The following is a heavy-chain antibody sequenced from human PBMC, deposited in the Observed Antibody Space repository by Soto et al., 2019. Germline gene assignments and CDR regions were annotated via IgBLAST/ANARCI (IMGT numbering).Heavy chain of an antibody. CDR2: VSNSGSST. V-gene: IGHV3-23*01. J-gene: IGHJ1*01. Sequence: PGGSLRLSCAASGFTFRDYAMSWVRQAPGRGLEWVSGVSNSGSSTYYADSVKGRFTISRDNSKNTLYLQMNSLRAEDTAVYYCAKDSPVGVPLLRDLHDWGQGTLVTVSS. CDR1: GFTFRDYA. D-gene: IGHD2-15*01. CDR3: AKDSPVGVPLLRDLHD.